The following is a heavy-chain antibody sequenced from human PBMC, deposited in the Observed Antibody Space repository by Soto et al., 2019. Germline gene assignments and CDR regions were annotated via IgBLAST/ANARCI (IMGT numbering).Heavy chain of an antibody. Sequence: GASVKVSCKASGYTFTGYYMHWVRQAPGQGLGWMGWINPNSGGTNYAQKKQSWVTMTRDTSISTAYMELSRLRSDDTAEYYSARSAHRAKLSTERYCSSTSCDYYYYYMDVWGKGTTVTVSS. D-gene: IGHD2-2*01. CDR2: INPNSGGT. CDR1: GYTFTGYY. J-gene: IGHJ6*03. V-gene: IGHV1-2*04. CDR3: ARSAHRAKLSTERYCSSTSCDYYYYYMDV.